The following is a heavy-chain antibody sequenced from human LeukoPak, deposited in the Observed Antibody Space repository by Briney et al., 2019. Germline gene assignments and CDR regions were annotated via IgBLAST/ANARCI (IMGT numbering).Heavy chain of an antibody. D-gene: IGHD3-9*01. J-gene: IGHJ4*02. CDR3: VRGGTYDILTGYYY. V-gene: IGHV3-33*01. CDR2: IWYDGSNK. CDR1: GFTFSSYG. Sequence: GGSLRLSCAASGFTFSSYGMHWVRQAPGKGLEWVAVIWYDGSNKYYADSVKGRFTISRDNSKNTLYLQMNSLRAEDTAVYYCVRGGTYDILTGYYYWGQGTLVTVSS.